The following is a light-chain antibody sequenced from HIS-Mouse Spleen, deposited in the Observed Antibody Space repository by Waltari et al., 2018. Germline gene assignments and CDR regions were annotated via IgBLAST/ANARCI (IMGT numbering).Light chain of an antibody. CDR1: SSDVGGYNY. CDR3: SSYTSSSTWV. J-gene: IGLJ3*02. CDR2: EVS. Sequence: QSALTQPASVSGSPGQSITISCTGTSSDVGGYNYVSWYQQRPGKAPKLMIYEVSNRPAGVSNRFSGSKSGNTASLTISGLQAEDEADYDCSSYTSSSTWVFGGGTKLTVL. V-gene: IGLV2-14*01.